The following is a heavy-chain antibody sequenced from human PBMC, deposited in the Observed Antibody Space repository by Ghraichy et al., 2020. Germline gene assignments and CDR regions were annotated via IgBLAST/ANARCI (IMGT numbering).Heavy chain of an antibody. CDR2: IYHSGST. V-gene: IGHV4-38-2*02. CDR3: ARQYYDILTGYFLDY. D-gene: IGHD3-9*01. CDR1: GYSISSGYY. Sequence: SETLSLTCTVSGYSISSGYYWGWIRQPPGKGLEWIGSIYHSGSTYYNPSLKSRVTISVDTSKNQFSLKLSSVTAADTAVYYCARQYYDILTGYFLDYWGQGTLVTVSS. J-gene: IGHJ4*02.